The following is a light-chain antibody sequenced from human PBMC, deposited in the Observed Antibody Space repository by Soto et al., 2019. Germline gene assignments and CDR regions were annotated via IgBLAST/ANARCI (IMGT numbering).Light chain of an antibody. CDR1: SSNIGSNT. CDR2: SNN. CDR3: AAGDDSLNGYV. V-gene: IGLV1-44*01. Sequence: QSVLTQPPSASGTPGQRVTISCSGSSSNIGSNTVNWYQQLPGTAPKLLIYSNNQRPSGVPDRFSGSKSGTSASLAISGLQSEDEADYYCAAGDDSLNGYVFGTGTKVPVL. J-gene: IGLJ1*01.